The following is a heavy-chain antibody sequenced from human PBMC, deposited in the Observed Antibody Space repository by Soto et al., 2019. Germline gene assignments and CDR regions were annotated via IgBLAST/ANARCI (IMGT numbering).Heavy chain of an antibody. J-gene: IGHJ6*03. Sequence: QVPLVQSGAEVKKPGASVQVSCKASGYTFTSYGISWVRQAPGQGLEWMGWISAYNGNTNYAQKLQGRGTMSTDTSTSTAYMELRSLRSDDTAVYYGAGELSTSRFYSYSMDVVGEGTKVTVSS. D-gene: IGHD2-2*01. CDR1: GYTFTSYG. V-gene: IGHV1-18*01. CDR2: ISAYNGNT. CDR3: AGELSTSRFYSYSMDV.